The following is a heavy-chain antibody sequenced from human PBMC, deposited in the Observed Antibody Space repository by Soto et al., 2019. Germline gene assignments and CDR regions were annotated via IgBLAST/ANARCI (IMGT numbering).Heavy chain of an antibody. J-gene: IGHJ4*02. D-gene: IGHD2-21*01. CDR2: ISDDGSNK. V-gene: IGHV3-30-3*01. CDR3: ARDVRAGIIDY. Sequence: QVQLVESGGGVVQPGRSLRLSCAASGFTFSSYAMHWVRQAPGKGLEWVAVISDDGSNKYYADSVKGRFTISRDNSKNTLYLQMNSLRAEDTDVCYCARDVRAGIIDYWGQGTLVTVSS. CDR1: GFTFSSYA.